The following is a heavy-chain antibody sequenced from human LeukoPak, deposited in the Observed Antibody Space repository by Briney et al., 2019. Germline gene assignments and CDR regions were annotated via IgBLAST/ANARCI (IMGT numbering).Heavy chain of an antibody. Sequence: PGGSLRLSCAAPGFTFSNAWMSWVRQAPGKGLEWVGRIKSKTDGGTTDYAAPVKGRFTISRDDSKNTLYLQMNSLKTEDTAVYYCAKGDKPVIAMVKFDYWGQGTLVTVSS. CDR3: AKGDKPVIAMVKFDY. CDR2: IKSKTDGGTT. CDR1: GFTFSNAW. V-gene: IGHV3-15*01. J-gene: IGHJ4*02. D-gene: IGHD5-18*01.